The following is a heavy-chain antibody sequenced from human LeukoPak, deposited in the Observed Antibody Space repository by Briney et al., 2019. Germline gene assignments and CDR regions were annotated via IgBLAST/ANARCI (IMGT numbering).Heavy chain of an antibody. D-gene: IGHD5-18*01. V-gene: IGHV3-33*06. CDR2: IWYDGSNK. J-gene: IGHJ4*02. CDR3: AKDLGRGYSDC. CDR1: GFTFSSYG. Sequence: PGGSLRLSCGASGFTFSSYGMHWVRQAPGKGLEWVAVIWYDGSNKYYADSVKGRFTISRDNSKNTLYLQMNSLRAEDTAVYYCAKDLGRGYSDCWGQGTLVTVSS.